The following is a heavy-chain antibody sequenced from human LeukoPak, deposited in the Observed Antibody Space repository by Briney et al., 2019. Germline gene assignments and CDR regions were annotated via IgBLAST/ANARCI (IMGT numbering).Heavy chain of an antibody. CDR1: GGSFSGYY. V-gene: IGHV4-34*01. J-gene: IGHJ5*02. CDR2: INHSGST. CDR3: ARRLRYYSGYLNWFDP. Sequence: PSETLSLTCAVYGGSFSGYYWSWIRQPPGKGLEWIGEINHSGSTNYNPSLKSRVTISVDTSKNQFSLKLSSVTAADTAVYYCARRLRYYSGYLNWFDPWGQGTLVTVSS. D-gene: IGHD5-12*01.